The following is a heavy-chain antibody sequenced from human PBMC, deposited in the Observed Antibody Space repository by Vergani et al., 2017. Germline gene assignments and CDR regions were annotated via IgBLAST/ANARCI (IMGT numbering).Heavy chain of an antibody. J-gene: IGHJ1*01. CDR1: GFTSSYYG. CDR2: LSYDGTQK. Sequence: QVHLVESGGGVVQPGRSLRLSCVVSGFTSSYYGMHWVRQAPGKGLEWVAVLSYDGTQKYYADSVKGRFTISRDNSKSTLYLQMNSLRTDDTAVYYCATKSCGTPGCQIGYFREWGQGTLVTVSS. CDR3: ATKSCGTPGCQIGYFRE. D-gene: IGHD1-1*01. V-gene: IGHV3-30*03.